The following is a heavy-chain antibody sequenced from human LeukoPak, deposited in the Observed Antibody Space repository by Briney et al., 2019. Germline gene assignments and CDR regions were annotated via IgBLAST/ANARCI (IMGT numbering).Heavy chain of an antibody. CDR2: ISAYNGNT. CDR1: GYTFTSYG. J-gene: IGHJ4*02. CDR3: ARVSIGGIVATIPSFDY. Sequence: GASVKVSCKASGYTFTSYGISWVRQAAGQGLEWMGWISAYNGNTNYAQKLQGRVTMTTDTSTSTAYMELRSLRSDDTAVYYCARVSIGGIVATIPSFDYWGQGTLVTVSS. V-gene: IGHV1-18*01. D-gene: IGHD5-12*01.